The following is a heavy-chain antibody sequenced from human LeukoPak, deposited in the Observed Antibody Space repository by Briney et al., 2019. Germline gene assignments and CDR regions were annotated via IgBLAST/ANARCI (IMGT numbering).Heavy chain of an antibody. CDR2: INPSGGST. Sequence: ASVKVSCKASGYTFTSYYMHWVRQAPGQGLEWMGIINPSGGSTSYAQKFQGRVTMTRDTSTSTVYMELSSLRSEDTAVYYCASGEYCSSTSCSPRIDAFDIRGQGTMVTVSS. J-gene: IGHJ3*02. V-gene: IGHV1-46*01. CDR1: GYTFTSYY. D-gene: IGHD2-2*01. CDR3: ASGEYCSSTSCSPRIDAFDI.